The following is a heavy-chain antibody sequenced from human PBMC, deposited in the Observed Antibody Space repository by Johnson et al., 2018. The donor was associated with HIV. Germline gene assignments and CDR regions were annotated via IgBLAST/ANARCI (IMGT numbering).Heavy chain of an antibody. CDR2: IKQEGSEK. Sequence: VQLVESGGGLVQPGGSLRLSCAASGFTFSSYWMSWARQAPGKGLEWVANIKQEGSEKYYVDSVKGRFTISRDNAKKSLFLLMNSLRAEDTAVYYCARVRVYSGSYYSGAFDIWGPGTMVTVSS. CDR3: ARVRVYSGSYYSGAFDI. J-gene: IGHJ3*02. D-gene: IGHD1-26*01. V-gene: IGHV3-7*05. CDR1: GFTFSSYW.